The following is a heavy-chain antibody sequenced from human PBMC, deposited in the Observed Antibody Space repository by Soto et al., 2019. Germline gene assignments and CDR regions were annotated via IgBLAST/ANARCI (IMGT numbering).Heavy chain of an antibody. CDR3: ASGYQLLEHQGVY. CDR2: ISSSRSYI. D-gene: IGHD2-2*01. Sequence: EVQLVESGGGLVKPGGCLRLSCAASGFTFSSYSMNWVRQAPGKGLEWVSSISSSRSYIYYADSVKGRFTISRDNAKNSLYLQMNSLRAEDTAVYYCASGYQLLEHQGVYWGQGTLVTVSS. V-gene: IGHV3-21*01. CDR1: GFTFSSYS. J-gene: IGHJ4*02.